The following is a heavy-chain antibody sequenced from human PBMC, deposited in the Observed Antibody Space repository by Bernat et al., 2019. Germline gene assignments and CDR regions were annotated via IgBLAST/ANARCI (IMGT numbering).Heavy chain of an antibody. D-gene: IGHD2-8*02. CDR2: IWYDGSDK. J-gene: IGHJ6*03. Sequence: VQLVESGGGVVQPGRSLRLSCAASGFTFSSYGMHWVRQAPGKGLEWVAVIWYDGSDKYYADSVKGRFTISRDNSKNTLYLQMNTLRAEDTAVFYCARDSAGSCTGGVCYNSLNYYYYYMDVWGKGTTVTVSS. CDR3: ARDSAGSCTGGVCYNSLNYYYYYMDV. CDR1: GFTFSSYG. V-gene: IGHV3-33*01.